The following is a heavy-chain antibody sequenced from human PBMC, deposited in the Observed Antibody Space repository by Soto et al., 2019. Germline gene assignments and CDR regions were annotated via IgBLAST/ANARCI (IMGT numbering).Heavy chain of an antibody. CDR2: IYSGGST. CDR3: VKGEYYYDSSGYYPFDY. CDR1: GFTVSSNY. D-gene: IGHD3-22*01. V-gene: IGHV3-66*01. Sequence: GGSLRLSCAASGFTVSSNYMGWVRQAPGKGLEWVSVIYSGGSTHYADSVKGRFTISRDNSKNTQYLQMSSLRADDTAVYYCVKGEYYYDSSGYYPFDYWGQGTLVTSPQ. J-gene: IGHJ4*02.